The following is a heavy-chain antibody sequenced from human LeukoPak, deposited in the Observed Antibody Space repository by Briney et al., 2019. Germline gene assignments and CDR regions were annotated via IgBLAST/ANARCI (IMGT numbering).Heavy chain of an antibody. CDR3: ARSNFGAAAGAFDI. V-gene: IGHV3-33*01. J-gene: IGHJ3*02. D-gene: IGHD6-13*01. Sequence: GGSLRLSCAASGFTFSSYGMHWVRQAPGKGLEWEAVIWYDGSNKYYADSVKGRFTISRDNSKNTLYLQMNSLRAEDTAVYYCARSNFGAAAGAFDIWGQGTMVTVSS. CDR1: GFTFSSYG. CDR2: IWYDGSNK.